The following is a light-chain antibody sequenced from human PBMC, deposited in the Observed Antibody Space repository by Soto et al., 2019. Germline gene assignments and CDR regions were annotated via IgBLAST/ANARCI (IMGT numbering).Light chain of an antibody. CDR2: GAS. J-gene: IGKJ1*01. CDR1: QGISTN. CDR3: QQYNNWSRT. Sequence: EVVMTQSPATLSVSPGERATLPCRASQGISTNLAWYQQKPGQAPRLLIYGASTRATGVPVRFRGGGSGTEFTLTISSLQSEDFAVYYCQQYNNWSRTFGQGTKVEIK. V-gene: IGKV3-15*01.